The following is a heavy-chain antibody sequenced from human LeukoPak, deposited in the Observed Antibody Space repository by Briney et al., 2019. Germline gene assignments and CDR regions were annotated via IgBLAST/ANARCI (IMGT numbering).Heavy chain of an antibody. CDR2: IYHSGST. CDR1: GGSISSSNW. D-gene: IGHD3-10*01. CDR3: ARVVREVIRTPYYYYYMDV. J-gene: IGHJ6*03. Sequence: SGTLSLTCAVSGGSISSSNWWSWVRQPPGKGLEWIGEIYHSGSTNYNPSLKSRVTISVDKSKNQFSLKLSSVTAADTAVYYCARVVREVIRTPYYYYYMDVWGKGTTVTISS. V-gene: IGHV4-4*02.